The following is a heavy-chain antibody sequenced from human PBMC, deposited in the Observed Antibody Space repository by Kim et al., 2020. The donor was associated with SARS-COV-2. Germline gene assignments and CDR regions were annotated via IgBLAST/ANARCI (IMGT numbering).Heavy chain of an antibody. D-gene: IGHD3-3*02. V-gene: IGHV1-2*02. J-gene: IGHJ4*02. CDR3: ARHYDY. Sequence: PMGGGRSYAKKFQGRVTRTRDTSMSTAYMELSRLKFDDTAVYYCARHYDYWGQGTLVTVSS. CDR2: PMGGGR.